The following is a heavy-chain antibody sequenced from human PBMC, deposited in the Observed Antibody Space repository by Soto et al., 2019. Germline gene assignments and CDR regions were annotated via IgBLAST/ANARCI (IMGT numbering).Heavy chain of an antibody. CDR2: IYYSGST. J-gene: IGHJ6*02. Sequence: QVQLQESGPGLVKPSETLSLTCTVSGGSISSYYWSWFRQPPGKGLEWIGYIYYSGSTNYNPSLKSRVTISVDTSKNQFSLKLSSVTAADTAVYYCARAGGYSFSAYYYYYGMDVWGQGTTVTVSS. D-gene: IGHD5-18*01. CDR3: ARAGGYSFSAYYYYYGMDV. V-gene: IGHV4-59*01. CDR1: GGSISSYY.